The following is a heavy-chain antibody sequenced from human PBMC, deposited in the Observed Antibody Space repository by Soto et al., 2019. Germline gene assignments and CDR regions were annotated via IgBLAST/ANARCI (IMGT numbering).Heavy chain of an antibody. J-gene: IGHJ4*02. V-gene: IGHV6-1*01. D-gene: IGHD6-19*01. CDR1: GDSVSSNSAA. Sequence: SQTLSLTCAVSGDSVSSNSAAWNWIRQSPSRGLEWLGRTYYRSKWYNDYAVSVKSRITINPDTSKNKFSLQLNSVTPEDTAVYYCARGGRQWLVRYYFDYWGQGTLVTVSS. CDR2: TYYRSKWYN. CDR3: ARGGRQWLVRYYFDY.